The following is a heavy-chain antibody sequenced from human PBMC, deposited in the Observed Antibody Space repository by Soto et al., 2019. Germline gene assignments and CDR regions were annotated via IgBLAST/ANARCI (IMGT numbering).Heavy chain of an antibody. CDR1: GYTFTDYD. V-gene: IGHV1-8*01. J-gene: IGHJ4*02. CDR3: EVTTGY. CDR2: MSPESGNT. Sequence: GASVKVSCKASGYTFTDYDINWVRQASGQGLEYMGWMSPESGNTGYAPQFQGRVTMTRNTSISTAYMELSSLRSEDTAVYYCEVTTGYWGQGTKVT. D-gene: IGHD2-21*02.